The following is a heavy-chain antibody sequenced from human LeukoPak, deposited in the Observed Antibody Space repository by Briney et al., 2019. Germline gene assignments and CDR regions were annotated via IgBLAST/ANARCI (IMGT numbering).Heavy chain of an antibody. D-gene: IGHD4-17*01. Sequence: GESLKISCKGSGYSFTTYWIAWVRQMPGKGLEWMGIIYPGGADIRYSPSFQGQVTISTDKSISTAYLQWSSLKASDTAMYYCARHRGGDYGLDAFDIWGQGTMVTVSS. CDR3: ARHRGGDYGLDAFDI. CDR2: IYPGGADI. V-gene: IGHV5-51*01. J-gene: IGHJ3*02. CDR1: GYSFTTYW.